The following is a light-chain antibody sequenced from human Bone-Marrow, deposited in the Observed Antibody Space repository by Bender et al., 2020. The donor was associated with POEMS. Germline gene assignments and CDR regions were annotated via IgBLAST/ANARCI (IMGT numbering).Light chain of an antibody. CDR2: DNN. Sequence: QSLLTQPPSVSEAPGQRVTISCTGSSSNIGAGYAVHWYQQLPGTAPKVLIYDNNNRPSGVPDRFSGSRSGTSASLAITGLQAEDEADYYCTSYTRSTTLEGVFGGGTKLTVL. CDR1: SSNIGAGYA. V-gene: IGLV1-40*01. CDR3: TSYTRSTTLEGV. J-gene: IGLJ2*01.